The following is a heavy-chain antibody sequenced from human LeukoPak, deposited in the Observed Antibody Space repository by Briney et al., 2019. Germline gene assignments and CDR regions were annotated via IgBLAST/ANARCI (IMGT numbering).Heavy chain of an antibody. Sequence: SETLSLTCTVSGGSISSYYWSWIRQPAGKGLEWIGRIYTSGSTNYNPSLKSRVTMSVDTSKNQFSLKLSSVTAADTAVYNCARDHCDFWSFDYWGQGTLVTVSS. J-gene: IGHJ4*02. D-gene: IGHD3-3*01. CDR2: IYTSGST. CDR1: GGSISSYY. V-gene: IGHV4-4*07. CDR3: ARDHCDFWSFDY.